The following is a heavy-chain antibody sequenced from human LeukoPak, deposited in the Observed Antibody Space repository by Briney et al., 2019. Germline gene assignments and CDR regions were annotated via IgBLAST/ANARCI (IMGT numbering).Heavy chain of an antibody. D-gene: IGHD4-11*01. CDR2: ISGHTRDT. V-gene: IGHV3-23*01. J-gene: IGHJ4*02. Sequence: GGSLRLSCAASGFTFSSYAMSWVRQVPGKGLEWVSSISGHTRDTYYADSVKGRFTISRDNSKNTLYLQMNSLRAEDTAVYYCARVGSNEYFDYWGQGTLVTVSS. CDR1: GFTFSSYA. CDR3: ARVGSNEYFDY.